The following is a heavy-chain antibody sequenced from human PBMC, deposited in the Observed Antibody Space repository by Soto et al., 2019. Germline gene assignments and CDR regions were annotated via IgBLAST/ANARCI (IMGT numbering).Heavy chain of an antibody. D-gene: IGHD3-3*01. V-gene: IGHV3-33*06. CDR1: GFNFGNFG. CDR2: ISNDENIK. Sequence: GGSLRLSCVASGFNFGNFGMHWVRQAPGKGLEWLTVISNDENIKQDSVRGRFAIARDNSKNTLYLHLTSLRAEDTAVYYCAKAAVNYDFWSGYPSRYYYYGMDVWGQGTTVTVSS. CDR3: AKAAVNYDFWSGYPSRYYYYGMDV. J-gene: IGHJ6*02.